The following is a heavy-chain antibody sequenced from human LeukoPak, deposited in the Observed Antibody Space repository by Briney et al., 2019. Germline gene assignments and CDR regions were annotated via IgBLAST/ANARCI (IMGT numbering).Heavy chain of an antibody. Sequence: GESLKISCKGSGYSFTSYGISWVRQAPGQGLEWMGWISAYNGNTNYAQKLQGRVTMTTDTSTSTAYMELRSLRSDDTAVYYCARVLSGSHFGAFDIWGQGTMVTVSS. D-gene: IGHD1-26*01. V-gene: IGHV1-18*01. CDR1: GYSFTSYG. CDR2: ISAYNGNT. CDR3: ARVLSGSHFGAFDI. J-gene: IGHJ3*02.